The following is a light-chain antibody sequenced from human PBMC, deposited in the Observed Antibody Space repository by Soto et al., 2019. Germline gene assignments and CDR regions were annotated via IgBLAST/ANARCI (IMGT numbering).Light chain of an antibody. J-gene: IGKJ1*01. CDR2: AAS. CDR1: QAISIY. Sequence: DIQMTQSPSSLSTSVGDRVTITCRASQAISIYLAWYQQKPGKVPKLLIYAASTLQSGVTSRFSGSGSGTDFTLTISSRQPEDVATYYCQKYNSAPQTFGRGTKVEIK. V-gene: IGKV1-27*01. CDR3: QKYNSAPQT.